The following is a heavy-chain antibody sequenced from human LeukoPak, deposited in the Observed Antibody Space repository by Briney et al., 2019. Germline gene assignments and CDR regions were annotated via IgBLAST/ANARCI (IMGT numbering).Heavy chain of an antibody. Sequence: SETVSLTCAVSGYSISSGYYWGWIRLPPGKGLEWIGSIYHSGSTYYNPSLKSRVTISVDTSKNQFSLKLSSVTAADTAVYYCARDRDWNYGGFDYWGQGTLVTVSS. CDR2: IYHSGST. CDR1: GYSISSGYY. D-gene: IGHD1-7*01. V-gene: IGHV4-38-2*02. CDR3: ARDRDWNYGGFDY. J-gene: IGHJ4*02.